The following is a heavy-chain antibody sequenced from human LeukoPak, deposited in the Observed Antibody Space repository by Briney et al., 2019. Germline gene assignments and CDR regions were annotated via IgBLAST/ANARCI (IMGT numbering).Heavy chain of an antibody. V-gene: IGHV3-23*01. CDR1: GFTFSSYA. Sequence: GGSLRLSCAASGFTFSSYAMSWVRQAPGKGLEWVSAISGSGGSTYYADSVKGRFTISRDNSKNTLYLQMNSLRAEDTAVYYCAKGYDSSGYYSVFDYWGQGTLVTVSS. CDR2: ISGSGGST. J-gene: IGHJ4*02. CDR3: AKGYDSSGYYSVFDY. D-gene: IGHD3-22*01.